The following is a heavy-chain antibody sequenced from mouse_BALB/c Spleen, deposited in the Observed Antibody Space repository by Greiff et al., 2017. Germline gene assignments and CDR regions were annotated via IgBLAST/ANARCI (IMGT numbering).Heavy chain of an antibody. J-gene: IGHJ4*01. CDR2: ISYDGSN. CDR3: ARDYYALYYAMDY. V-gene: IGHV3-6*02. Sequence: EVQLQQSGPGLVKPSQSLSLTCSVTGYSITSGYYWNWIRQFPGNKLEWMGYISYDGSNNYNPSLKNRISITRDTSKNQFFLKLNSVTTEDTATYYCARDYYALYYAMDYWGQGTSVTVSS. CDR1: GYSITSGYY. D-gene: IGHD1-1*02.